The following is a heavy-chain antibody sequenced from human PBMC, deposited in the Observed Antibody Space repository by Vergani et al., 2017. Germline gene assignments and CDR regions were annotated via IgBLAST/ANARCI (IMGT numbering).Heavy chain of an antibody. V-gene: IGHV4-39*01. CDR1: GGSFTSSGYY. CDR2: IHYSRPT. J-gene: IGHJ2*01. CDR3: ARPPXLPNTSGWWYFDL. Sequence: QLQLQESGPRLVKPSETLSLTCTISGGSFTSSGYYWAWLRQPPGKGLEWIGGIHYSRPTYYNPSLKSRVTISVGSSENQFSLNLTSVTAADTAIYYCARPPXLPNTSGWWYFDLWGRGTLVTVSS. D-gene: IGHD6-19*01.